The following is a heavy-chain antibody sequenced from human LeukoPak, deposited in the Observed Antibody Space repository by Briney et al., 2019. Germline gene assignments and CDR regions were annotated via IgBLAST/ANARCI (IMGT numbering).Heavy chain of an antibody. V-gene: IGHV4-59*08. CDR1: SGSISSYY. J-gene: IGHJ5*02. D-gene: IGHD6-13*01. CDR3: ARHVRYSSILTKGYNWFDP. Sequence: PSETLSLTCTVSSGSISSYYWSWIRQPPGKGLEWIGYIYYSGSTNYNPSLKSRVTISVDTSKNQFSLKLSSVTAADTAVYYCARHVRYSSILTKGYNWFDPWGQGTLVTVSS. CDR2: IYYSGST.